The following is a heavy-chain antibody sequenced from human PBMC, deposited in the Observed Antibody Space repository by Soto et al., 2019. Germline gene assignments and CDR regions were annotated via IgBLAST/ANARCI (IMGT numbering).Heavy chain of an antibody. V-gene: IGHV3-33*01. D-gene: IGHD3-3*01. CDR3: ARVGTIFGVVIDYGMDV. CDR1: GFTFSSYG. CDR2: IWYDGSNK. Sequence: PGGPLRLSCAASGFTFSSYGMHWVRQAPGKGLEWVAVIWYDGSNKYYADSVKGRFTISRDNSKNTLYLQMNSLRAEDTAVYYCARVGTIFGVVIDYGMDVWGQGTTVTVSS. J-gene: IGHJ6*02.